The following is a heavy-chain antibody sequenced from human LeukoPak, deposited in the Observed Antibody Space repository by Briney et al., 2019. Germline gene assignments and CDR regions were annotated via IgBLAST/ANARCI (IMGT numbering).Heavy chain of an antibody. Sequence: ASVKVSCKVSGYTLTELSMHWVRQAPGKGLEWMGGFDPEGGETIYAQKFQGRVTMTEDTSTDTAYMELSSLRSEDTAVYYCATEGSGSYYYYMDVWGKGTTVTVSS. CDR1: GYTLTELS. V-gene: IGHV1-24*01. J-gene: IGHJ6*03. CDR2: FDPEGGET. CDR3: ATEGSGSYYYYMDV. D-gene: IGHD6-19*01.